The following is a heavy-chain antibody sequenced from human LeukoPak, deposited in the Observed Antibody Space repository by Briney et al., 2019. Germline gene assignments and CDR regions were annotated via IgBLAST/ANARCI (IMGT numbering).Heavy chain of an antibody. CDR1: GLTFSDYY. D-gene: IGHD3-10*01. CDR2: ITSSGTTI. Sequence: GGSLRLSCAASGLTFSDYYMSWIRQAPGKGLEWGSYITSSGTTIYYADSVKGRFTISRDNAKNSLYLQMNSLRAEDTAVYYCARDAYYGSGINGAFDIWGRGTMVTVSS. J-gene: IGHJ3*02. CDR3: ARDAYYGSGINGAFDI. V-gene: IGHV3-11*04.